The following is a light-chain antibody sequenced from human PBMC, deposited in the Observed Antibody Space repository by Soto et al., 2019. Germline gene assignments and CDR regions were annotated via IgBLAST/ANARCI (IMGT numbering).Light chain of an antibody. Sequence: QSALTQPASVSGFLGQSITISCTGSSSDVGGYNHVSWYQQHPGKAPKVIIYEVSNRPLGISNRFSGSKSGNTASLTISGLQAEDEADYYCSSYTTSSTWVFGGGTKLTVL. CDR2: EVS. J-gene: IGLJ2*01. V-gene: IGLV2-14*01. CDR3: SSYTTSSTWV. CDR1: SSDVGGYNH.